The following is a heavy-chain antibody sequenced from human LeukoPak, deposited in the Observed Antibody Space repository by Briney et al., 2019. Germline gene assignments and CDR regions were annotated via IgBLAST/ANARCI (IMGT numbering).Heavy chain of an antibody. CDR2: ISGSGGST. CDR3: AKGRDYDILTGYVLGIFDY. CDR1: SGFA. V-gene: IGHV3-23*01. J-gene: IGHJ4*02. D-gene: IGHD3-9*01. Sequence: PGESLRLSCAAFSGFAMSWVRQAPGKGLEWVSAISGSGGSTYYADSVKGRFTISRDNSKNTLYLQMNSLRAEDTAVYYCAKGRDYDILTGYVLGIFDYWGRGTLVTVSS.